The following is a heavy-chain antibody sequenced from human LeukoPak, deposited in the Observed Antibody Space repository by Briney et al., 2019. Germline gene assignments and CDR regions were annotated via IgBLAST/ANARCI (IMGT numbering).Heavy chain of an antibody. V-gene: IGHV1-18*04. CDR3: ARKAVLRGYFDF. D-gene: IGHD3-3*01. J-gene: IGHJ4*02. CDR2: INTDNGDT. Sequence: ASVKVSCRASGYTFTGYYMHWVRQAPGQGLEWMGWINTDNGDTNYAQKLQGRVTMTTDTSTSTAYMELRSLRSDDTAVYYCARKAVLRGYFDFWGQGTLVTVSS. CDR1: GYTFTGYY.